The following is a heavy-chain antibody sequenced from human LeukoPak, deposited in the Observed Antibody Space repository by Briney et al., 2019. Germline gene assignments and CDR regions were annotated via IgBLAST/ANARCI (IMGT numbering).Heavy chain of an antibody. CDR2: ISASSDRT. Sequence: GGALRLSCAASGFTFSTHDMTWVRQVPGKGLDWVSSISASSDRTWYADSVKGRFTISRDNSKNTVYLQMNSLRVEDTAVYHCGKDLSGAVAADWFDPGGQGTLVTVSS. J-gene: IGHJ5*01. CDR1: GFTFSTHD. D-gene: IGHD6-19*01. V-gene: IGHV3-23*01. CDR3: GKDLSGAVAADWFDP.